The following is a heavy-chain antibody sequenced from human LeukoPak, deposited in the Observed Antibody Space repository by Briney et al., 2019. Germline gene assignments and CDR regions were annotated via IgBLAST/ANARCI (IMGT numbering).Heavy chain of an antibody. CDR3: ARGGGDSSGYEFDY. CDR1: GYTFTSYD. V-gene: IGHV1-8*03. Sequence: GASVKVSCKASGYTFTSYDINWVRQATGQGLEWMGWMNPNSGNTVYAQKFQGRVTITRNTSISTAYMEMSSLRSEDTAVYYCARGGGDSSGYEFDYWGQGTLVTVSS. CDR2: MNPNSGNT. D-gene: IGHD3-22*01. J-gene: IGHJ4*02.